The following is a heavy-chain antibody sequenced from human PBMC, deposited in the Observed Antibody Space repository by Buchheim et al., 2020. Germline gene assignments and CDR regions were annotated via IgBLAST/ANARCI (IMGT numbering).Heavy chain of an antibody. CDR3: ARNGYYTMDV. CDR2: IHHGGST. D-gene: IGHD2-8*01. Sequence: QVQLQESGPGLVKPSGTLSLTCDVSGDSMSSHDWWSWARQPPGKGLEWIGEIHHGGSTNYSPSLKGRVTISVDKYKNNFYLRLSSVTAADTAVYYCARNGYYTMDVWGQGTT. J-gene: IGHJ6*02. V-gene: IGHV4-4*02. CDR1: GDSMSSHDW.